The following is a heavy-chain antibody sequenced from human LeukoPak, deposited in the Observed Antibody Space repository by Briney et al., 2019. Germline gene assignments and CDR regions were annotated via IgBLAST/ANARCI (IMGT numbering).Heavy chain of an antibody. J-gene: IGHJ4*02. Sequence: SETLSLTCTVPGGPISSYYWSWIRQPPGKGLEWIGYIYYSGSTNYNPSLKSRVTISVDTSKNQFSLKLSSVTAADTAVYYCAREGVDTAMGSFDYWGQGTLVTVSS. D-gene: IGHD5-18*01. CDR3: AREGVDTAMGSFDY. CDR1: GGPISSYY. V-gene: IGHV4-59*01. CDR2: IYYSGST.